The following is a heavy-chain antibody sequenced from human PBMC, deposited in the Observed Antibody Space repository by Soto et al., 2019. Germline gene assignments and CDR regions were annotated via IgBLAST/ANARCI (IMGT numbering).Heavy chain of an antibody. CDR3: AKERYPVTSGFLDY. Sequence: EVQLLESGGGLVQPGGSLRLSCAASGFTFITYAMSWVRQAPGKGLEWVSVISGSGGNIYYAVSVKGRFTISRDNSKSTLYLQMDSLRTEDTAVYYCAKERYPVTSGFLDYWGHGTMVTVSS. J-gene: IGHJ4*01. CDR1: GFTFITYA. V-gene: IGHV3-23*01. CDR2: ISGSGGNI. D-gene: IGHD4-17*01.